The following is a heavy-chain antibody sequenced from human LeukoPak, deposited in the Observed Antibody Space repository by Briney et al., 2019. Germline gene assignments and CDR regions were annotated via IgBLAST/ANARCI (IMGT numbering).Heavy chain of an antibody. CDR2: IYHSGST. D-gene: IGHD3-3*01. J-gene: IGHJ4*02. Sequence: SETLSLTCTVSGGSISSGGYYWSWIRQPPGKGLEWIGYIYHSGSTYYNPSLKSRVTISVDRSKNQFSLKLSSVTAADTAVYYCARVAPDYDLDYWGQGTLVTVSS. CDR1: GGSISSGGYY. CDR3: ARVAPDYDLDY. V-gene: IGHV4-30-2*01.